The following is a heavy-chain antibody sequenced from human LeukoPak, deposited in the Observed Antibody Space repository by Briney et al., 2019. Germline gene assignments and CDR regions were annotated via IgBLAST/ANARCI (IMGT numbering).Heavy chain of an antibody. CDR2: IYPGDSET. CDR3: ARRYYYDSSGYYLAHDAFDI. Sequence: GESLKISCKCSGYSFTSHWIGWVRQMPGEGPEWMGIIYPGDSETRYSPSFQGQVTISADKSLSTAYLQWSSLKASDTAMYYCARRYYYDSSGYYLAHDAFDIWGQGTMVTVSS. CDR1: GYSFTSHW. V-gene: IGHV5-51*01. D-gene: IGHD3-22*01. J-gene: IGHJ3*02.